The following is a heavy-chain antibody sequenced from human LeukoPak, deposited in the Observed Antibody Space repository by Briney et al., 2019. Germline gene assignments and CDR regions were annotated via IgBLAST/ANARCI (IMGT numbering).Heavy chain of an antibody. Sequence: ASVKVSCKASGYTFTSYTMHWVRQAPGQRLEWMGWINAGNGNTKYSQKFQGRVTITRDSSASTAYMELSSLRSEDTAVYYCARDASRVVVVIDYFDYWGLGTLVTVSS. V-gene: IGHV1-3*01. CDR2: INAGNGNT. J-gene: IGHJ4*02. CDR1: GYTFTSYT. D-gene: IGHD3-22*01. CDR3: ARDASRVVVVIDYFDY.